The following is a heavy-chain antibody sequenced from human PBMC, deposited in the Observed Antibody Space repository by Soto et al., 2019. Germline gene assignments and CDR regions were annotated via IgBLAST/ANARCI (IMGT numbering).Heavy chain of an antibody. D-gene: IGHD6-6*01. V-gene: IGHV1-2*04. J-gene: IGHJ6*02. CDR2: INPNSGGT. Sequence: ASVKVSCKASGYTFTSYGISWVRQAPGQGLEWMGWINPNSGGTNYAQKFQGWVTMTRDTSISTAYMELSRLRSDDTAVYYCARERIAARPGYYYYYGMDVWGQGTTVTAP. CDR1: GYTFTSYG. CDR3: ARERIAARPGYYYYYGMDV.